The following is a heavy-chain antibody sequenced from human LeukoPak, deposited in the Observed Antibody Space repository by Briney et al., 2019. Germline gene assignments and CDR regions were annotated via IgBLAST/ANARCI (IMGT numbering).Heavy chain of an antibody. J-gene: IGHJ3*02. D-gene: IGHD3-10*01. CDR2: ISGYNGNT. CDR3: ARSLTIREGDAFDI. Sequence: ASVKVSCKASGYTFTSYGISWVRQAPGQGLEWMGWISGYNGNTSYAQNLQGRVTMTTDTSTSTVYMELRSLRSDDTAVYYCARSLTIREGDAFDIWGQGTMVTVSS. CDR1: GYTFTSYG. V-gene: IGHV1-18*01.